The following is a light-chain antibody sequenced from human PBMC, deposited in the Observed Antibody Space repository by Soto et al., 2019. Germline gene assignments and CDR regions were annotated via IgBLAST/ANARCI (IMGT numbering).Light chain of an antibody. CDR1: QSISNW. J-gene: IGKJ4*01. V-gene: IGKV1-5*03. Sequence: DIQMTQSPSTLSASVGDRVTITCRASQSISNWLAWYQQKPGKAPNLLIYKASSLESGVPSRFSGSGSGTEFTLTISSLQTDDFATYYCQQYNTCPPTFGGGTKVEIK. CDR3: QQYNTCPPT. CDR2: KAS.